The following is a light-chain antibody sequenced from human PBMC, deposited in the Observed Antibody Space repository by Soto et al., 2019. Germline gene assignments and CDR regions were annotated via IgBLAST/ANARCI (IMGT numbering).Light chain of an antibody. CDR2: KAS. J-gene: IGKJ1*01. CDR3: QQYNRYSPWT. Sequence: DIKMTQSPPTLSASVGDRVTITCRASQSITGWLAWFQQKPGKAPKLLISKASKLESGVPSRFSGSGSGTEFTLTISGLQPDDFATYYCQQYNRYSPWTFGQGTKVDIK. CDR1: QSITGW. V-gene: IGKV1-5*03.